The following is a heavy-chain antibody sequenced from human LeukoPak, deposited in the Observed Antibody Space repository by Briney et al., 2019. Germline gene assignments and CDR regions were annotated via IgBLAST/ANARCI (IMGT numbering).Heavy chain of an antibody. CDR1: GGTFSSYA. Sequence: SVKVSCKASGGTFSSYAISWVRQAPGQGLEWMGGIIPIFGTANYAQKFQGRVTITADESTRTAYMELRSLRSEDTAVYYCATAAGTGTYYFDYWGQGTLVTVSS. D-gene: IGHD6-13*01. V-gene: IGHV1-69*01. J-gene: IGHJ4*02. CDR3: ATAAGTGTYYFDY. CDR2: IIPIFGTA.